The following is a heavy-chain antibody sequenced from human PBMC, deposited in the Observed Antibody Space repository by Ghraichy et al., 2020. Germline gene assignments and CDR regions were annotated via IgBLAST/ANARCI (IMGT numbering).Heavy chain of an antibody. J-gene: IGHJ3*02. Sequence: SQTLSLTCTVSGGSISSYYWSWIRQPPGKGLEWIGYIYYSGSTNYNPSLKSRVTISVDTSKNQFSLKLSSVTAADTAVYYCAAKGYYYYSAFDIWGQGTMVTVSS. CDR2: IYYSGST. V-gene: IGHV4-59*01. CDR3: AAKGYYYYSAFDI. D-gene: IGHD3-22*01. CDR1: GGSISSYY.